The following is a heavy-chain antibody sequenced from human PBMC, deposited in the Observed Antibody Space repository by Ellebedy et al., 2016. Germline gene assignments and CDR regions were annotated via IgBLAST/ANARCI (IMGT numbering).Heavy chain of an antibody. J-gene: IGHJ3*02. CDR1: GGPISSYY. Sequence: SETLSLTCSISGGPISSYYWGWIRQPPGKGLEWIGSIYYSGSTYYNPSLKSRVTISVDTSKNQFSLKLSSVTAADTAVYYCARGSHYMRVVVISTDAFDIWGQGTMVTVSS. D-gene: IGHD3-22*01. V-gene: IGHV4-39*01. CDR2: IYYSGST. CDR3: ARGSHYMRVVVISTDAFDI.